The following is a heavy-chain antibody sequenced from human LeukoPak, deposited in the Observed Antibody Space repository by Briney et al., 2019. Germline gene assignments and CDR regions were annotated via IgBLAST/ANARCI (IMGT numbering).Heavy chain of an antibody. V-gene: IGHV3-21*01. CDR3: ARDVGAAVVVPAAMFTMGYYYYMDV. D-gene: IGHD2-2*01. Sequence: PGGSLRLSCVASGFTFSSHGMNWVRQAPGKGLEWVSSISSSSSYIYYADSVKGRFTISRDNAKNSLYLQMNSLRAEDTAVYYCARDVGAAVVVPAAMFTMGYYYYMDVWGKGTTVTVSS. CDR2: ISSSSSYI. J-gene: IGHJ6*03. CDR1: GFTFSSHG.